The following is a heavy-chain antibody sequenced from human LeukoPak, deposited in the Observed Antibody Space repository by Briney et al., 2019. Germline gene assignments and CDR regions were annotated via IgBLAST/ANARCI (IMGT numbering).Heavy chain of an antibody. CDR3: ARGPGALDY. CDR2: ISHDGTNR. CDR1: GFAFSRYG. Sequence: GRSLRLSCAASGFAFSRYGMHWVRQAPGKGLEGVALISHDGTNRKHADSVKGRFTISRDNSNNTLYLQMSSLRAEDTAVYYCARGPGALDYWGQGALVTVSS. V-gene: IGHV3-30*03. D-gene: IGHD2-2*01. J-gene: IGHJ4*02.